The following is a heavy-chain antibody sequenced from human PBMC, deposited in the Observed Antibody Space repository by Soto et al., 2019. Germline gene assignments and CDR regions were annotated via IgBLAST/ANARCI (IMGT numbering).Heavy chain of an antibody. V-gene: IGHV4-34*01. CDR2: INHSGST. CDR1: GGSFSGYY. J-gene: IGHJ4*02. Sequence: PSETLSLTCAVYGGSFSGYYWSWIRQPPGKGLEWIGEINHSGSTNYNPSLKSRVTISVDTSKNQFSLKLSSVTAAGTAVYYCARESWNDYVWGSYRYPVGFDYWGQGTLVTVSS. CDR3: ARESWNDYVWGSYRYPVGFDY. D-gene: IGHD3-16*02.